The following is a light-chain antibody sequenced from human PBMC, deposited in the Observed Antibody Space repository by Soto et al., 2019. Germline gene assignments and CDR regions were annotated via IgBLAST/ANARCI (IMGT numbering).Light chain of an antibody. J-gene: IGLJ1*01. CDR3: CSYAGSYTLYV. CDR2: DVS. Sequence: QSVLTQPRSVSGSPGQSVTISCTGTSSDVGGYNYVSWYQQHPGKAPKLMIYDVSNRPSGVPDRFSGSKSGNTASLTISGLQAEDEADYYCCSYAGSYTLYVFGTGTKVIVL. CDR1: SSDVGGYNY. V-gene: IGLV2-11*01.